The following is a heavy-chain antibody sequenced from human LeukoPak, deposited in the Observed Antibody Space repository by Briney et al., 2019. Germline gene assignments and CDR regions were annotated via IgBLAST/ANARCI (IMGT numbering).Heavy chain of an antibody. CDR3: ARDLGVWRDSSGYYLLDY. Sequence: SETLSLTCTVSGGSISSYYWSWIRQPPGKGLEWIGYIYYSGSTNYNPSLKSRVTMSVDTSKNQFSLKLSSVTAADTAVYYCARDLGVWRDSSGYYLLDYWGQGTLVTVSS. J-gene: IGHJ4*02. D-gene: IGHD3-22*01. V-gene: IGHV4-59*12. CDR1: GGSISSYY. CDR2: IYYSGST.